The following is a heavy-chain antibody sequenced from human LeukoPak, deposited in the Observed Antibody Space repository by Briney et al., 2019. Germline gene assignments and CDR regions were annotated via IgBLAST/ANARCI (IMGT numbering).Heavy chain of an antibody. D-gene: IGHD4/OR15-4a*01. J-gene: IGHJ4*02. CDR2: ISGSGFST. Sequence: VGSLRLSCAASGFTFGSYAMSWVRQAPGKGLEWVSAISGSGFSTYYADSVKGRFTISRDNSKNTLYLQMNSLRAEDTAVYYCAKGLWYFDYWGQGTLVTVTS. CDR3: AKGLWYFDY. V-gene: IGHV3-23*01. CDR1: GFTFGSYA.